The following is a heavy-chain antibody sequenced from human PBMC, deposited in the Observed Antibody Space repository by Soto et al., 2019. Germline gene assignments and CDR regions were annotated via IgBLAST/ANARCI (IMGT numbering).Heavy chain of an antibody. Sequence: PSETLSLTCTVSGGSISSGDYYWSCIRQRPGKGLEWMGYIYDSGSTYYNPSLKGRVTISVDTSKNQVSLKLSAVTAANTAVYYCARARGYSYGYIDYWGQGTLVTVSS. D-gene: IGHD5-18*01. CDR3: ARARGYSYGYIDY. J-gene: IGHJ4*02. V-gene: IGHV4-30-4*08. CDR1: GGSISSGDYY. CDR2: IYDSGST.